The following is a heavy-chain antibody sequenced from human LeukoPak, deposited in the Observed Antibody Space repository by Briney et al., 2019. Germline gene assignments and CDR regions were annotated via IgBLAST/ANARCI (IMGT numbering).Heavy chain of an antibody. Sequence: GGSLRLSCAASGFTVSSNYMSWVRQAPGKGLEWVSVIYSGGSTYYADSVKGRFTISRDNSKNTLYLQMNSLRAEDTAVYYCARVVEDSSGYPLDYWDQGTLVTVSS. J-gene: IGHJ4*02. CDR1: GFTVSSNY. D-gene: IGHD3-22*01. V-gene: IGHV3-53*01. CDR2: IYSGGST. CDR3: ARVVEDSSGYPLDY.